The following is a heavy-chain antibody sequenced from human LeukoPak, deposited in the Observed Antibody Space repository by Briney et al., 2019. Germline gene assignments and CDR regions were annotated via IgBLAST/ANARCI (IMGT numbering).Heavy chain of an antibody. CDR3: AKDFAGGGWYPQYYFDY. CDR1: GFTFSSYA. Sequence: GGSLRLSCAASGFTFSSYAMSWVRQAPGKALEWVSAISGGGGSTYYADSVKGRFTISRDNSKNTLYLQMNSLRAEDTAVYYCAKDFAGGGWYPQYYFDYWGQGTLVTVSS. J-gene: IGHJ4*02. CDR2: ISGGGGST. D-gene: IGHD6-19*01. V-gene: IGHV3-23*01.